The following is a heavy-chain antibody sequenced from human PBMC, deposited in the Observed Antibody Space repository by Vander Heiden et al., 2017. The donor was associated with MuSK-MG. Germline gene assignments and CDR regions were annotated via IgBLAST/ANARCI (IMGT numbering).Heavy chain of an antibody. J-gene: IGHJ3*02. CDR1: GFTFSSYA. V-gene: IGHV3-23*04. Sequence: EVQLVESGGGLVQPGGSLRLSCAASGFTFSSYAMSWVRQAPGKGLEWVSAISGSGGSTYYADSVKGRFTISRDNSKNTLYLQMNSLRAEDTAVYYCAKDLPTWYYYDSSPRMGAFDIWGQGTMVTVSS. CDR3: AKDLPTWYYYDSSPRMGAFDI. D-gene: IGHD3-22*01. CDR2: ISGSGGST.